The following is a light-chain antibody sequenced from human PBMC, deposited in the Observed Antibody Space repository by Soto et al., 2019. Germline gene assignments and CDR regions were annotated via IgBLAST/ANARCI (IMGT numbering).Light chain of an antibody. CDR2: EVN. CDR1: SSDIGGYNS. Sequence: QSALTQPPSASGSPGQSVTISCTGTSSDIGGYNSVSWYQQHPGKAPKLMIYEVNKRPLGVPERFSGSKSGNTASLTVSGLQADDEADYYCSSSAGTHSVVLFGGGTKLTVL. CDR3: SSSAGTHSVVL. V-gene: IGLV2-8*01. J-gene: IGLJ3*02.